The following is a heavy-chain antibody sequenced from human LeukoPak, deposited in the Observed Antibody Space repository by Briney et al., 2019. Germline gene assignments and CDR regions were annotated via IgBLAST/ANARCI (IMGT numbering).Heavy chain of an antibody. D-gene: IGHD2-21*02. CDR3: ARDAGDCGGDCPRWFDP. CDR1: GFTFSSYW. J-gene: IGHJ5*02. Sequence: GGSLRLSCAASGFTFSSYWMHWVRQAPGKGLVWVSRINPDGTSTSYADSVKGRLIISRDNAKSTVDLQMNSLRGEDTAVYYCARDAGDCGGDCPRWFDPWGQGTLVTVSS. CDR2: INPDGTST. V-gene: IGHV3-74*01.